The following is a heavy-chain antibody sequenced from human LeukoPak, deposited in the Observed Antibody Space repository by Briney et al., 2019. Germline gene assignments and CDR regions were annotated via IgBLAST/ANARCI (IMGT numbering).Heavy chain of an antibody. J-gene: IGHJ4*02. D-gene: IGHD3-22*01. CDR2: IYSGGST. CDR3: ARGNYYDSSVGY. Sequence: GGSLRLSCAASGFTFSSYAMSWVRQAPGKGLEWVSVIYSGGSTYYADSVKGRFTISRDNSKNTLYLQMNSLRTEDTAVYYCARGNYYDSSVGYWGQGTLVTVSS. V-gene: IGHV3-66*01. CDR1: GFTFSSYA.